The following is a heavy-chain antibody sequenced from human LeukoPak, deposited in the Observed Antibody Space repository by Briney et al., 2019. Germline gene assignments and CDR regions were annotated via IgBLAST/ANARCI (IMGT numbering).Heavy chain of an antibody. J-gene: IGHJ5*02. D-gene: IGHD3-3*01. CDR1: GGSISSYY. V-gene: IGHV4-4*07. Sequence: SETLSLTCTVSGGSISSYYWSWIRQPAGKGLEWIGRIYTSGSTYYNPSLKSRVTISVDTSKNQFSPKLSSVTAADTAVHYCARDGGMRYYDFWSGYYAGGAWFDPWGQGTLVTVSS. CDR3: ARDGGMRYYDFWSGYYAGGAWFDP. CDR2: IYTSGST.